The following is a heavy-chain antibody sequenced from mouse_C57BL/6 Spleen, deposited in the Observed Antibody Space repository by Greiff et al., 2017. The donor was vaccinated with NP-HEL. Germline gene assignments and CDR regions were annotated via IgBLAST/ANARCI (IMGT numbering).Heavy chain of an antibody. Sequence: VQLQQSGPELVKPGASVKISCKASGYTFTDYYMNWVKQSHGKSLEWIGDINPNNGGTSYNQKFKGKATLTVDKSSSTAYMELRSLTSEDSAVYYCARRGYDYDSYWYFDVWGTGTTVTVSS. J-gene: IGHJ1*03. D-gene: IGHD2-4*01. CDR2: INPNNGGT. CDR1: GYTFTDYY. V-gene: IGHV1-26*01. CDR3: ARRGYDYDSYWYFDV.